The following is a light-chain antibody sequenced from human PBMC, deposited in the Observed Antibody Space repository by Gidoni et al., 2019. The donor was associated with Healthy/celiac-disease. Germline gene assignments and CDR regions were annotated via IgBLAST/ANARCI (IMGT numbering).Light chain of an antibody. V-gene: IGLV2-23*01. CDR3: CSYAARVV. CDR2: EGS. Sequence: QSALTQPASVSGSPGQSITIFCTGTSSDVGSYKLVSCYQQHPGKATKLMIYEGSKRPSGVSNRFSGSKAGNTASLTISGLQAEDEADYYCCSYAARVVFGGGTKLTVL. J-gene: IGLJ2*01. CDR1: SSDVGSYKL.